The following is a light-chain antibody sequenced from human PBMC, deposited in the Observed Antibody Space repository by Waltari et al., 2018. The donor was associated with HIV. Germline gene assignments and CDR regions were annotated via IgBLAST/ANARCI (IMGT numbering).Light chain of an antibody. J-gene: IGLJ2*01. CDR2: RNN. CDR1: SSNIGTNY. V-gene: IGLV1-47*01. Sequence: QSVLTQPPSASGTPGPSVTISCSGTSSNIGTNYVYWYQQFPGTAPKLLIYRNNKRPSGVPDRFSGSKSGTSASLAISGLRSDDEADYYCAAWDDTLTVVFGGGTKLTVL. CDR3: AAWDDTLTVV.